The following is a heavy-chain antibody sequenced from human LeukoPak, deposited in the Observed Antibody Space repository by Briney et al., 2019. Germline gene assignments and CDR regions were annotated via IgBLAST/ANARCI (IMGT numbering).Heavy chain of an antibody. D-gene: IGHD6-19*01. CDR2: ISGSGGST. V-gene: IGHV3-23*01. Sequence: PGGSLRLSCAASGLPFSSFALSWSRQAPGKGLEWVSAISGSGGSTYYADSVKGRFTISRDNSKNTLYLQMNSLRAEDTAVYYCAKNKAVAGTFDYWGQGTLVTVSS. CDR1: GLPFSSFA. J-gene: IGHJ4*02. CDR3: AKNKAVAGTFDY.